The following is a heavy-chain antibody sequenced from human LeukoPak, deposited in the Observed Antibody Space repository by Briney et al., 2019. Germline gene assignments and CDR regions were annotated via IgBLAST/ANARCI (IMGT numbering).Heavy chain of an antibody. D-gene: IGHD2-21*01. CDR1: GGSISSYY. CDR2: IYYSGST. Sequence: SETLSLTCTVSGGSISSYYWSWIRQLPGKGLEWIGYIYYSGSTNYNPSLKSRVTISVDTSKNQFSLKLSSVTAADTAVYYCARRRGLGLDYWGQGTLVTVSS. V-gene: IGHV4-59*08. J-gene: IGHJ4*02. CDR3: ARRRGLGLDY.